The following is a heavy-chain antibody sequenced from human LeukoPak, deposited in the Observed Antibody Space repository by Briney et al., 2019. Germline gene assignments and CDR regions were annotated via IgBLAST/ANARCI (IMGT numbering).Heavy chain of an antibody. CDR2: ISAYNGNT. Sequence: GASVKVSCKASGYTFTSYGISWVRQAPGQGLEWMGWISAYNGNTNYAQKLQGRVTMTTDTSTSTAYMALRSLRSDDTAVYYCAFAESITMVRGVLNWFDPWGEGTLVTVSS. D-gene: IGHD3-10*01. CDR1: GYTFTSYG. CDR3: AFAESITMVRGVLNWFDP. J-gene: IGHJ5*02. V-gene: IGHV1-18*01.